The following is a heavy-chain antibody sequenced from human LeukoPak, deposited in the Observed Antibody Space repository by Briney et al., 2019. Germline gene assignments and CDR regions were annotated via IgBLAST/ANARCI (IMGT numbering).Heavy chain of an antibody. J-gene: IGHJ4*02. V-gene: IGHV3-30*18. CDR1: GFTFSSYG. D-gene: IGHD4-17*01. Sequence: GGSLRLSCAASGFTFSSYGMHWVRQAPGKGLEWVAVISYDGSNKYYADSVKGRFTISRDNSKNTLYLQMNSLRAEDTAVYYCAKLPTVTQNYFDYWGQGTLVTVSS. CDR2: ISYDGSNK. CDR3: AKLPTVTQNYFDY.